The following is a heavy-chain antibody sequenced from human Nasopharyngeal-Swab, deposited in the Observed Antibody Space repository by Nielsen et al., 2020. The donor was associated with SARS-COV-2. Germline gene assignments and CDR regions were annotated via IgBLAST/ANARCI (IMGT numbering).Heavy chain of an antibody. CDR1: GFTFSSYG. J-gene: IGHJ3*02. D-gene: IGHD3-22*01. V-gene: IGHV3-30*18. CDR3: AKGSYYYDSYGAFDI. Sequence: GGSLRLSCASSGFTFSSYGMHWVRPAPGKGLEWLAVISYDGSNKYYADSVKGRFTISRDNSKNTLYLQMNSLRAEDTAVYYCAKGSYYYDSYGAFDIWGQGTMVTVSS. CDR2: ISYDGSNK.